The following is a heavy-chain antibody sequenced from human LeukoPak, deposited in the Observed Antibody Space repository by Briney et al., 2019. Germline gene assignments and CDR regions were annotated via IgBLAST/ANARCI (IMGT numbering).Heavy chain of an antibody. CDR3: IAHFPYFYGFDV. CDR2: IKSEGEGATT. V-gene: IGHV3-15*01. D-gene: IGHD3-3*02. J-gene: IGHJ6*04. Sequence: PGVSLRLPCVGSGFTFGTAWMSWVRQAPGKGLEWLGHIKSEGEGATTDYAAPAKGRFSISRNDSKNMIYLQMSSLKIDDTAIYYCIAHFPYFYGFDVWGKGTTVTVSS. CDR1: GFTFGTAW.